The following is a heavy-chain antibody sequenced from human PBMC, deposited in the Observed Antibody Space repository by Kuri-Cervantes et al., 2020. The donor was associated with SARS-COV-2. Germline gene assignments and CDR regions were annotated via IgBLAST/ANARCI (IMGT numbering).Heavy chain of an antibody. CDR1: GGSISSYY. CDR3: TRERGMSRKSSGY. V-gene: IGHV4-59*12. CDR2: IYYSGST. J-gene: IGHJ4*02. Sequence: SETLSLTCTVSGGSISSYYWSWIRQPPGKGLEWIGYIYYSGSTNYNPSLKSRISISVDTTKNQFSLRLKSVTAADTAVYFCTRERGMSRKSSGYWGQGTLVTVSS. D-gene: IGHD3-10*01.